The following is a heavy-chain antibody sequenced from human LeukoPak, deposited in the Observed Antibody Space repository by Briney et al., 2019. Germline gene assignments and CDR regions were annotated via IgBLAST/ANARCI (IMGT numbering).Heavy chain of an antibody. CDR2: IYYSGIT. V-gene: IGHV4-34*01. CDR3: ARDPKSAVAADWFDP. Sequence: SETLSLTCAVYGGSFSGYYWSWIRQPPGEGLEWIGSIYYSGITYYNPSLKSRVTISIDTSKNQFSLELSSVTAADTAVYYCARDPKSAVAADWFDPWGQGTLVTVSS. CDR1: GGSFSGYY. J-gene: IGHJ5*01. D-gene: IGHD6-19*01.